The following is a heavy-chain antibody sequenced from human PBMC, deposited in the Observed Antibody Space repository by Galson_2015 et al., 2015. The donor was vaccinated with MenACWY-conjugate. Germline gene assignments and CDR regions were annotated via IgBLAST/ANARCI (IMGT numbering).Heavy chain of an antibody. D-gene: IGHD3-3*01. CDR2: ITTDGRST. CDR1: GFTFSTYC. J-gene: IGHJ4*02. CDR3: AKIGGDFRSGYRPQ. V-gene: IGHV3-74*01. Sequence: SLRISYEASGFTFSTYCMHWVRHASGTGLVWVSRITTDGRSTSHAVSVKARFTISRDNSQNHFTLQMNSLRVEDTAVYYCAKIGGDFRSGYRPQWGQGTQVTVSS.